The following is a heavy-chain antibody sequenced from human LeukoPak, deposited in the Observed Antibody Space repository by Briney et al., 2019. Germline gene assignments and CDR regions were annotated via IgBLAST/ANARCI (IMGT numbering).Heavy chain of an antibody. V-gene: IGHV3-48*04. CDR1: GFTFSSYS. CDR2: ITGSGSST. D-gene: IGHD6-19*01. CDR3: ARGVGSVAGTTDY. J-gene: IGHJ4*02. Sequence: GGSLRLSCLASGFTFSSYSMNWVRQAPGQELEWVSYITGSGSSTDYAASVKGRFIISRDNAKDSLFLQMSSLRVEDTAVYYCARGVGSVAGTTDYWGQGILVTVSS.